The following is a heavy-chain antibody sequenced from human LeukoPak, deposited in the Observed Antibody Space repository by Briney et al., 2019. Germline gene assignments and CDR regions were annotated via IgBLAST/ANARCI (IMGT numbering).Heavy chain of an antibody. V-gene: IGHV4-31*03. D-gene: IGHD3-22*01. CDR1: GGSISSGGYY. CDR2: IYYSGST. CDR3: ARVSGYYDSSGYWPFDY. Sequence: PSETLSLTCTVSGGSISSGGYYWSWIRQHPGKGLEWLGYIYYSGSTYYNPSLKGRVTISVDTSKNQFSLKLSSVTAADTAVYYCARVSGYYDSSGYWPFDYWGQGTLVTVSS. J-gene: IGHJ4*02.